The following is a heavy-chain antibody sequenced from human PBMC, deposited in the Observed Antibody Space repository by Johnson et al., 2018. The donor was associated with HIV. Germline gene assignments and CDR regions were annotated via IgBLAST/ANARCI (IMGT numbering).Heavy chain of an antibody. V-gene: IGHV3-13*01. CDR2: IGTAGDT. CDR1: GFTFSSYD. Sequence: VQLVESGGGLVQPGRSLRLSCAASGFTFSSYDMHWVCQATGKGLEWVSTIGTAGDTYYPGSVKGRFTVSREDAKNSLYLQMNSLRAGDTALYYCARAVCRVGRCYSHDAFDIWVQGTMVTVS. D-gene: IGHD2-15*01. CDR3: ARAVCRVGRCYSHDAFDI. J-gene: IGHJ3*02.